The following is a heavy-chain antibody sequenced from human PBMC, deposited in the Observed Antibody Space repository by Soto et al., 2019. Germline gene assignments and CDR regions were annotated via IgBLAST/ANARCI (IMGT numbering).Heavy chain of an antibody. V-gene: IGHV4-31*03. D-gene: IGHD2-21*02. J-gene: IGHJ6*02. CDR1: GGSISSGGYY. CDR2: IYYSGST. Sequence: QVQLQESGPGLVKPSQTLSLTCTVSGGSISSGGYYWTWIRQHPGKGLEWIGYIYYSGSTYYNPSLTSRVTISVATSKNQFSLKLSSVTAAATAVYYCARVCGGDCHYGMDVWGQGTTVTVSS. CDR3: ARVCGGDCHYGMDV.